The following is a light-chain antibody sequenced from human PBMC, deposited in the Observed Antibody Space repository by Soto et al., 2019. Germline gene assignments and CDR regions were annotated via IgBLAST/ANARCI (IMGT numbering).Light chain of an antibody. Sequence: EIVLTQSPATLSLSPGERATLSCRASPSVTSYLAWSQQKPGQAPRLLIYDASNRATGIPARFSGSGSGTDCTLTIRSLEPEDFAVYYCQQRSNWRLTFGGGTKVEIK. CDR3: QQRSNWRLT. J-gene: IGKJ4*01. CDR2: DAS. CDR1: PSVTSY. V-gene: IGKV3-11*01.